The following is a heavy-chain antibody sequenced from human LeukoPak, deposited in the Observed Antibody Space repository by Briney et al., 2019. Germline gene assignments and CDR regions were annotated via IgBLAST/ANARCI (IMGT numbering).Heavy chain of an antibody. V-gene: IGHV3-21*01. CDR1: GFTFSTFT. J-gene: IGHJ4*02. Sequence: GGSLRLSCAASGFTFSTFTMNWVRQAPGKGLEWVSSISTSSNYIYYADSVKGRFTISRDNSKNTLYLQMNSLRAEDTAVYYCAKDHSDYSFDYWGQGTLVTVSS. D-gene: IGHD4-11*01. CDR2: ISTSSNYI. CDR3: AKDHSDYSFDY.